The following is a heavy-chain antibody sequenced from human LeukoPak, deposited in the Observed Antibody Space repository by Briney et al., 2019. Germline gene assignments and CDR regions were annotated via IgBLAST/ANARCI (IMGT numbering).Heavy chain of an antibody. CDR1: GFTFSNNY. D-gene: IGHD6-13*01. V-gene: IGHV3-66*01. J-gene: IGHJ4*02. CDR2: IYTDGST. Sequence: TGGSLRLSCAASGFTFSNNYMSWVRQAPGKGLEWVSVIYTDGSTYYADSVKGRFIISRDNSKNTLYLQMNSLRAEDTAVYYCARGWRAAADNWGQGTLVAVSS. CDR3: ARGWRAAADN.